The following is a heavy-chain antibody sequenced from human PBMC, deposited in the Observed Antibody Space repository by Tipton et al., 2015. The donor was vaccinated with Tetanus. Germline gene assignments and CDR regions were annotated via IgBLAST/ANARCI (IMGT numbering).Heavy chain of an antibody. J-gene: IGHJ4*02. CDR2: IYESGDT. Sequence: TLSLTCTVSGGSIRGGTFYWGWIRQPPGKRLEWIGSIYESGDTYYIPSIKSRVTISVDTSKNQFSLNLNSMAAADTGVYYCARHQSGYFTPFDYWGQGNLVTVSS. CDR3: ARHQSGYFTPFDY. D-gene: IGHD3-3*01. V-gene: IGHV4-39*01. CDR1: GGSIRGGTFY.